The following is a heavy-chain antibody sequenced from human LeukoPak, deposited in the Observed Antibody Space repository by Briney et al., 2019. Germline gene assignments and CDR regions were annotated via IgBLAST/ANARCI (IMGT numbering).Heavy chain of an antibody. CDR1: GYTFSGYY. CDR3: ARDVTGDNWFDP. D-gene: IGHD1-26*01. Sequence: ASVKISCKASGYTFSGYYMHWVRQAPGQGLEWMGRINPNNGGANYAQKFQGRVTMTRDTSISTAYMELSRLRSDDTAVYYCARDVTGDNWFDPWGQGTLVTVSS. J-gene: IGHJ5*02. V-gene: IGHV1-2*06. CDR2: INPNNGGA.